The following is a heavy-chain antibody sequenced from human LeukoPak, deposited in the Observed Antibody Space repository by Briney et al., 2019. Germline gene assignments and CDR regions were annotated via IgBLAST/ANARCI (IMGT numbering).Heavy chain of an antibody. CDR3: ARGGELWFGELLPDNWFDP. CDR1: GYTFTSYG. CDR2: ISAYNGNT. J-gene: IGHJ5*02. Sequence: VSVKVSCKASGYTFTSYGISWVRQAPGQGLEWMGWISAYNGNTNYAQKLQGRVTMTTDTSTSTAYMELRSLRSDDTAVYYSARGGELWFGELLPDNWFDPWGQGTLVTVSS. V-gene: IGHV1-18*01. D-gene: IGHD3-10*01.